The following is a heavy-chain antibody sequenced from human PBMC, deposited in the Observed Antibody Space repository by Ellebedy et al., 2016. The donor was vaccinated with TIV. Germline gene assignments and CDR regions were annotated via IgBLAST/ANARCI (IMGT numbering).Heavy chain of an antibody. CDR3: ARSVAGSPDY. D-gene: IGHD6-19*01. CDR1: GFSFSDYY. V-gene: IGHV3-11*03. CDR2: ITMSGTYT. J-gene: IGHJ4*02. Sequence: GESLKISXAASGFSFSDYYMAWIRQAPGKGLEWVAYITMSGTYTNYADSVKGRLTISRDNAKNSLYLQINSLRAEDTAVYYCARSVAGSPDYWGQGTLVSVSS.